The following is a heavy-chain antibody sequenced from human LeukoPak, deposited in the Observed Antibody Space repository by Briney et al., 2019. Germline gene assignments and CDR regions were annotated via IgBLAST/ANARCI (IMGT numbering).Heavy chain of an antibody. V-gene: IGHV1-18*04. CDR3: ARSFIAVAATAYDY. D-gene: IGHD6-19*01. Sequence: ASVKVSCKASGYTFSSYGIGWVRQAPGQRPEGLGWISAFNGNLNYAPKFQGRVTVTTDTSPNTAYMEQRSRRSDDTAVYYCARSFIAVAATAYDYWGQRTLVTVSS. J-gene: IGHJ4*02. CDR1: GYTFSSYG. CDR2: ISAFNGNL.